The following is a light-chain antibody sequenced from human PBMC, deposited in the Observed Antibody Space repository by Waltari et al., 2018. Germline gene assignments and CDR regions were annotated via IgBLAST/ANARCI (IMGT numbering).Light chain of an antibody. V-gene: IGKV1-12*01. Sequence: DIQLPQSPSSVSASVGDRVTITCRASQGISNWLAWYQQKPGRAPNLLIYAASSLQTGVPERFSGSRSGTEFTLTISSLQPEDFATYYCQQASSFPITFGPGTKVEIK. J-gene: IGKJ3*01. CDR1: QGISNW. CDR2: AAS. CDR3: QQASSFPIT.